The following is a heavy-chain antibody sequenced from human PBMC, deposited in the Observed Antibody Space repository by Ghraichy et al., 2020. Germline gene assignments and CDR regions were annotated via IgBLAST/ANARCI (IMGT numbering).Heavy chain of an antibody. D-gene: IGHD6-13*01. Sequence: SETLSLTCAVYGGSFSGYYWSWILQPPGKGLEWIGEINHSGSTNYNPSLKSRVTISVDTSKNQFSLKLSSVTAADTAVYYCARGRGSSWKKDKLLRPGGWFDPWGQGTLVTVSS. J-gene: IGHJ5*02. CDR1: GGSFSGYY. CDR2: INHSGST. CDR3: ARGRGSSWKKDKLLRPGGWFDP. V-gene: IGHV4-34*01.